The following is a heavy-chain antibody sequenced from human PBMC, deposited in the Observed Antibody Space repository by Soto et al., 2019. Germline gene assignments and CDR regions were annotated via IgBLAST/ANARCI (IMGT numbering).Heavy chain of an antibody. J-gene: IGHJ3*02. D-gene: IGHD2-15*01. CDR2: ISGGGDGT. Sequence: EVQLLESGGGLVQPGGSLRLSCAASGFTFGNYAMIWVRQAPGKGLEWVSTISGGGDGTYYADSVRGRFTISRENSRNPVYLQMNGLRAEDTAVYYCAKKGLGSLATYCSTGDCHYAFDIWGQGTMVTVSS. CDR1: GFTFGNYA. V-gene: IGHV3-23*01. CDR3: AKKGLGSLATYCSTGDCHYAFDI.